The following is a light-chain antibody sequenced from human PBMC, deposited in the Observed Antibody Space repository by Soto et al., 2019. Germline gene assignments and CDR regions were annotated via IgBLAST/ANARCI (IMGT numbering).Light chain of an antibody. J-gene: IGLJ2*01. V-gene: IGLV2-23*01. CDR3: CSYAGSYLV. CDR1: SSDVGSYNL. CDR2: EGS. Sequence: QSVLTQPASVSGSPGQSITISCTGTSSDVGSYNLVSWYQQHPGKAPKLMIYEGSKRPSGVSNRFSGSKSGNTASLTISGLQAEDEADYYCCSYAGSYLVFGGGTKLTVL.